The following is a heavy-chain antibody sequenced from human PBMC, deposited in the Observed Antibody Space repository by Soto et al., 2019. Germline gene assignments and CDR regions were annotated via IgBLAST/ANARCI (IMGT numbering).Heavy chain of an antibody. V-gene: IGHV4-59*01. CDR1: GGSISSYY. CDR2: IYYSGST. CDR3: ARVAAYNWFDP. J-gene: IGHJ5*02. D-gene: IGHD2-15*01. Sequence: QVQLQESGPGLVKPSETLSLTCTVSGGSISSYYWSWIRQPPGKGLEWIGYIYYSGSTNYNPSLKSRVTISADTSEHLSSLRLSSVTAAATAVYYCARVAAYNWFDPWGQGTLVAVSS.